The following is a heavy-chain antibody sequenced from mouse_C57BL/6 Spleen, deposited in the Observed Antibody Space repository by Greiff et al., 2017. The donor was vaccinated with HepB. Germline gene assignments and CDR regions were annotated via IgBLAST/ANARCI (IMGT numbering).Heavy chain of an antibody. D-gene: IGHD1-1*01. CDR2: INPSSGYT. CDR3: ARWNTTVVVDY. CDR1: GYTFTSYW. J-gene: IGHJ2*01. V-gene: IGHV1-7*01. Sequence: VQLQQSGAELAKPGASVKLSCKASGYTFTSYWMHWVKQRPGQGLDWIGYINPSSGYTKSNQKFKDKATLTADKSSSTAYMQLSSLTYEDSSVYYCARWNTTVVVDYWGQGTTLPVAS.